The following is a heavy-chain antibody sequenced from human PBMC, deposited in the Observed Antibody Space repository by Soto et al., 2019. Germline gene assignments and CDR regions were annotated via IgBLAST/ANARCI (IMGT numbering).Heavy chain of an antibody. V-gene: IGHV1-69*13. Sequence: GASVKVSCKASGGTFSSYAISWVRQAPGQGLEWMGGVIPIFGTANYAQKFQGRVTITADESTSTAYMELSSLRSEDTAVYYCARPLRWSHYYGMDVWGQGTTVTVSS. CDR1: GGTFSSYA. J-gene: IGHJ6*02. CDR3: ARPLRWSHYYGMDV. CDR2: VIPIFGTA. D-gene: IGHD5-12*01.